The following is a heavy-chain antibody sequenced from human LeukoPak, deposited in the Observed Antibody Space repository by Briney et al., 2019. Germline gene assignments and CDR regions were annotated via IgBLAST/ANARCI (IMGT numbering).Heavy chain of an antibody. CDR2: IIPIFGTA. Sequence: ASVKVSCKASGGTFSSYAISWVRQAPGQGLEWMGGIIPIFGTANYAQKFQGRVAMTRDTSISTAYMELSRLRSDDTAVYYCARAGVTTVTTTDYWGQGTLVTVSS. CDR1: GGTFSSYA. V-gene: IGHV1-69*05. D-gene: IGHD4-17*01. CDR3: ARAGVTTVTTTDY. J-gene: IGHJ4*02.